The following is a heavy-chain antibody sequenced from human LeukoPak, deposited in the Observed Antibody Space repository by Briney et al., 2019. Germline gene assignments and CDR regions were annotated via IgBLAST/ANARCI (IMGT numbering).Heavy chain of an antibody. Sequence: SETLSLTCTVSGGSISSTNFYWGWIRRPPGKGMEWIGSIYYTGSTYYNPSLKSRVTISIDTSKNQFSLRLSSVTAADTALYYCASGIAVPDWGQGTLVTVSS. J-gene: IGHJ4*02. CDR3: ASGIAVPD. V-gene: IGHV4-39*01. D-gene: IGHD2-21*01. CDR1: GGSISSTNFY. CDR2: IYYTGST.